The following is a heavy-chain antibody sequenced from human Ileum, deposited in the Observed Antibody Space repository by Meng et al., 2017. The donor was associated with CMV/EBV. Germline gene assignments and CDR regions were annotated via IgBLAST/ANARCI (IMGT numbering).Heavy chain of an antibody. Sequence: GGSLRLSCVASGFTFSTYWMSWVRQAPGKGLEWVANIKEDGSDKYYMDSVKGRFTISKDNAKNSLYLQMNSLGVEDTAVYYCARDSSGYDYWGQGALVTVSS. CDR3: ARDSSGYDY. D-gene: IGHD6-19*01. CDR2: IKEDGSDK. J-gene: IGHJ4*02. CDR1: GFTFSTYW. V-gene: IGHV3-7*01.